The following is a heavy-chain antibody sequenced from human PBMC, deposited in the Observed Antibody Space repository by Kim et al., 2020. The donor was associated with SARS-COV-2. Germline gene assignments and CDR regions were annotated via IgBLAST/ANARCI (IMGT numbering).Heavy chain of an antibody. Sequence: GGSLRLSCAASGFTFDDYAMHWVRQAPGKGLEWVSGISWNSGSIGYADSVKGRFTISRDNAKNSLYLQMNSLRAEDTALYYCAKASASLWFGESIWYFDL. J-gene: IGHJ2*01. CDR3: AKASASLWFGESIWYFDL. CDR1: GFTFDDYA. D-gene: IGHD3-10*01. CDR2: ISWNSGSI. V-gene: IGHV3-9*01.